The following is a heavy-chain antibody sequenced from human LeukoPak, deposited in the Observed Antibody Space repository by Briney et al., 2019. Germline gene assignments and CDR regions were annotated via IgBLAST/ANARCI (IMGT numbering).Heavy chain of an antibody. V-gene: IGHV4-34*01. Sequence: PSETLSLTCTVSGDSISSYYWSWIRQPPGKGLEWIGEINHSGSTNYNPSLKSRVTISVDTSKNQFSLKLSSVTAADTAVYYCARPRTVWYSSTKREYFDYWGQGTLVTVSS. D-gene: IGHD6-13*01. CDR1: GDSISSYY. CDR3: ARPRTVWYSSTKREYFDY. J-gene: IGHJ4*02. CDR2: INHSGST.